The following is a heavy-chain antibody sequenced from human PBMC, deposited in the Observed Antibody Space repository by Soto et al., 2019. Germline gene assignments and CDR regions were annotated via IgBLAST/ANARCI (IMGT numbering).Heavy chain of an antibody. CDR1: GGTFSSYA. V-gene: IGHV1-69*13. CDR3: ARTYYYDSSFLGPPGIIDY. CDR2: IIPIFGTA. J-gene: IGHJ4*02. Sequence: ASVKVSCKASGGTFSSYAISWVRQAPGQGLEWMGGIIPIFGTANYAQKFQGRVTITADESTSTAYMELSSLRSEDTAVYYCARTYYYDSSFLGPPGIIDYWGQGTLVTVSS. D-gene: IGHD3-22*01.